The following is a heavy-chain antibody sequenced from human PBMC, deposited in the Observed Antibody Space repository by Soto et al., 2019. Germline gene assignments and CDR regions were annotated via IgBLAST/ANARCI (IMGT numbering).Heavy chain of an antibody. CDR1: GFTFSSYS. CDR2: ISSSSSYI. CDR3: ARGLVAGTYYGMDV. V-gene: IGHV3-21*01. D-gene: IGHD6-19*01. Sequence: EVQLVESGGGLVKPGGSLRLSCAASGFTFSSYSMNWVRQAPGKGLEWVSSISSSSSYIYYADSVKGRFTISRDNAKNSLYLQMTSLRAEDTAVYYCARGLVAGTYYGMDVWGQGTTVTVSS. J-gene: IGHJ6*02.